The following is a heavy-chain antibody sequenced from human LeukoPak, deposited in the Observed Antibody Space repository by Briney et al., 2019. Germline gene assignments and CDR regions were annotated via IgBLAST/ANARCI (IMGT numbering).Heavy chain of an antibody. Sequence: SQTLSLTCTVSGGSISSGLYYWTWIRQPAGKGLEWIGRKYTTGATNYNPSLKSRVTMSVDTSKNQFSLKLSSVTAADTAVYYCAREPGGFLDRGWFDPWGQGTLVTVSS. CDR1: GGSISSGLYY. D-gene: IGHD3/OR15-3a*01. J-gene: IGHJ5*02. CDR3: AREPGGFLDRGWFDP. V-gene: IGHV4-61*02. CDR2: KYTTGAT.